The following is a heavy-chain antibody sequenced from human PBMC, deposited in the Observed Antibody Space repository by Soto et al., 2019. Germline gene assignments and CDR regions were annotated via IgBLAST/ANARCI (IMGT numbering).Heavy chain of an antibody. Sequence: GRTLKITRAASGDSCGDYAMSYAGLAQGQALEWVGFIRSKAYGGTTEYAASVKGRFTISRDDSKSIAYLQMNSLKTEDSAVYYCNRDRLYCGSYFDYWAQGT. CDR2: IRSKAYGGTT. CDR3: NRDRLYCGSYFDY. D-gene: IGHD1-26*01. J-gene: IGHJ4*02. V-gene: IGHV3-49*04. CDR1: GDSCGDYA.